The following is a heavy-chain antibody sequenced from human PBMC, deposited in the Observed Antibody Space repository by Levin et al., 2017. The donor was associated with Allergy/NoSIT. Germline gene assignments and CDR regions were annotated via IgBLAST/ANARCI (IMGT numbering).Heavy chain of an antibody. D-gene: IGHD3-10*01. CDR2: IYHSGST. Sequence: SETLSLTCAVSGGSISSGGYSWSWIRQPPGKGLEWIGYIYHSGSTYYNPSLKSRVTISVDRSKNQFSLKLSSVTAADTAVYYCARGFGELEARQKDYYFDYWGQGTLVTVSS. CDR3: ARGFGELEARQKDYYFDY. V-gene: IGHV4-30-2*01. CDR1: GGSISSGGYS. J-gene: IGHJ4*02.